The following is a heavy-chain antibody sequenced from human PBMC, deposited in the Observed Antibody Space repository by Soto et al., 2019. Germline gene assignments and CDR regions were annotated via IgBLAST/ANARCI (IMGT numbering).Heavy chain of an antibody. CDR2: IYYSGST. D-gene: IGHD3-10*01. V-gene: IGHV4-59*01. CDR3: ARGLLWFGESYYYGMDV. CDR1: GGSISSYY. Sequence: SETLSLTCTVSGGSISSYYWSWIRQPPGKGLEWIGYIYYSGSTNYNPSLKSRVTISVDTSKHQFSLKLSSVTAADTDVYYCARGLLWFGESYYYGMDVWGQGTTVTVSS. J-gene: IGHJ6*02.